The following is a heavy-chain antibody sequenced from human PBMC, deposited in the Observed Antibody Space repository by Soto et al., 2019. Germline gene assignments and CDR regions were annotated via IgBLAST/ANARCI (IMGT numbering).Heavy chain of an antibody. J-gene: IGHJ4*02. CDR2: ITSGSSFR. D-gene: IGHD3-16*02. Sequence: EVQLVESGGGLVKPGGSLRLSCAASGFAFSNLNMNWVRQAPGKGLEWVSSITSGSSFRDYADSVKGRFSISRDNDKNLVYLQMDSLRAEDTAVYYCARDPPLSVLVVVAADDFWGQGTLVTVSA. V-gene: IGHV3-21*02. CDR3: ARDPPLSVLVVVAADDF. CDR1: GFAFSNLN.